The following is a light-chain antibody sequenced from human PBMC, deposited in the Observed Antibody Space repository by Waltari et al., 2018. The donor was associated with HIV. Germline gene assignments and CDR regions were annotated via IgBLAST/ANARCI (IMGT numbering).Light chain of an antibody. V-gene: IGKV2-30*01. CDR1: QSLVSSGGNTY. CDR3: MQRTYWSPFT. CDR2: KVS. Sequence: VMMTQSPVSLPVTLGQPASASCRSSQSLVSSGGNTYLIYFQQRTGQSPRRLLYKVSTRDSGVPARVSGSGSGTDFTLKISRVAAADVGLYCYMQRTYWSPFTFGPGTKVDIK. J-gene: IGKJ3*01.